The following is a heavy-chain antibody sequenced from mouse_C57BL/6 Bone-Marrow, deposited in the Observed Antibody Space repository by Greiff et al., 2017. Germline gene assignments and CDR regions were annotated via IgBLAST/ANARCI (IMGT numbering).Heavy chain of an antibody. CDR1: GYTFTSYW. V-gene: IGHV1-69*01. Sequence: QVQLKQPGAELVMPGASVKLSCKASGYTFTSYWMHWVKQRPGQGLEWIGEIDPSDSYTNYNQKFKGKSTLTVDKSSSTAYMQLSSLTSEDSAVYYCARSDLYYYGSSYRGYYYAMDYWGQGTSVTVSS. CDR3: ARSDLYYYGSSYRGYYYAMDY. J-gene: IGHJ4*01. CDR2: IDPSDSYT. D-gene: IGHD1-1*01.